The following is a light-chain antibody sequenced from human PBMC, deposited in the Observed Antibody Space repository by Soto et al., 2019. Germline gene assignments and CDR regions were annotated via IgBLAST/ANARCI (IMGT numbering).Light chain of an antibody. Sequence: DIQLTRSPSFMYASVGDRVPISCRASQGISRYLAWYQQKPGKAPKLLIYAASTLQSGVPSRFSGSGSGTEFTLTISSLQPEEFATYYRQQLNSYPITFGGGTKVETK. CDR3: QQLNSYPIT. V-gene: IGKV1-9*01. CDR2: AAS. J-gene: IGKJ4*01. CDR1: QGISRY.